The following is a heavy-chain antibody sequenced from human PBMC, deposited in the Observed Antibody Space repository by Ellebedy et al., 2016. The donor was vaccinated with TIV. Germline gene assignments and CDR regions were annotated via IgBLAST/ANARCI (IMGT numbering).Heavy chain of an antibody. CDR2: ISYDGSNK. CDR3: TCYGSGRPI. J-gene: IGHJ4*02. V-gene: IGHV3-30-3*01. D-gene: IGHD3-10*01. CDR1: GFTFISSA. Sequence: GESLKISXAASGFTFISSAMHWVRQAPGKGLEWVAVISYDGSNKYYADSVKGRFTISRDNSKNTLYLQMNSLRGEDTAVYHCTCYGSGRPIWGQGTLVTVSS.